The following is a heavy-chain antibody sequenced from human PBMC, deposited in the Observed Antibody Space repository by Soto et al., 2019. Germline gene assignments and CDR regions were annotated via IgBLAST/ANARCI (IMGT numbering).Heavy chain of an antibody. Sequence: PGESLKISCKGSGYSFTSYWISWVRQMPGKGLEWMGRIDPSDSYTNYSPSFQGQVTISADKSISTAYLQWSSLKASDTAMYYCARPLQYSGPIDYWGQGTLVTVSS. J-gene: IGHJ4*02. CDR3: ARPLQYSGPIDY. V-gene: IGHV5-10-1*04. CDR2: IDPSDSYT. D-gene: IGHD2-21*01. CDR1: GYSFTSYW.